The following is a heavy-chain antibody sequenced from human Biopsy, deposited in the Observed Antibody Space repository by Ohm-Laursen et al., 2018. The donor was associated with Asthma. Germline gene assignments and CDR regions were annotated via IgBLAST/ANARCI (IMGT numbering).Heavy chain of an antibody. CDR1: GYSLTDLS. Sequence: ASVKVSCKISGYSLTDLSMHWVRQAPGQGLEWMGGHDHEEGGTVNARRFQGRVTMTEDTSTDTTYMELSRLRSEDTAVYYCARSYDTDSYPVLVLDYWGQGTLVTVSS. CDR2: HDHEEGGT. CDR3: ARSYDTDSYPVLVLDY. J-gene: IGHJ4*02. V-gene: IGHV1-24*01. D-gene: IGHD3-22*01.